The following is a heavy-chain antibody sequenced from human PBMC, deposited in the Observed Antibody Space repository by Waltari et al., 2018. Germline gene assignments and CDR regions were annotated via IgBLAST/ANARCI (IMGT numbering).Heavy chain of an antibody. D-gene: IGHD4-17*01. CDR3: ASSLYGDYTQIWGRVFDY. CDR2: ISGSGGST. CDR1: GFTFRSYA. Sequence: VQLLESGGGLVQSGGSLRLSCAASGFTFRSYAMNWVRQAPGKGVEWGSVISGSGGSTDYADSVKCRFTISRDNSKNTLYLQMNNLRVEDTAVYYCASSLYGDYTQIWGRVFDYWGQGTLVTVSS. V-gene: IGHV3-23*01. J-gene: IGHJ4*02.